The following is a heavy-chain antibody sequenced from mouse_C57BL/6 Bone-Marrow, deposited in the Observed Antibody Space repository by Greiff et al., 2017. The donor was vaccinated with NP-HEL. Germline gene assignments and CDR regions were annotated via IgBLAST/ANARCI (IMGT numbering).Heavy chain of an antibody. CDR2: SRNKANDYTT. V-gene: IGHV7-1*01. J-gene: IGHJ1*03. D-gene: IGHD1-1*01. CDR1: GFTFSYFY. Sequence: EVQVVESGGGLVQSGRSLRLSCATSGFTFSYFYMEWVRQAPGKGLEWIAASRNKANDYTTEHSASVKGRFIVSRATTQSILSLRMNALRAYYTAIYYCARDADYYGSSYEGYWYFDVWGTGTTVTVSS. CDR3: ARDADYYGSSYEGYWYFDV.